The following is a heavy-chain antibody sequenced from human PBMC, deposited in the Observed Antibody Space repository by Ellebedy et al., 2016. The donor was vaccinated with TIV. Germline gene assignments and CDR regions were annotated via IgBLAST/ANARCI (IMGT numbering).Heavy chain of an antibody. Sequence: AASVKVSCKASGYTFTSYGISWVRRLPGQGLEWMGWISAYNGNTNYAQKLQGRVTMTTDTSTSTAYMELRSLRSDDTAVYYCARDYDFWSGYYGMDYWGQGTLVTVSS. CDR2: ISAYNGNT. CDR3: ARDYDFWSGYYGMDY. J-gene: IGHJ4*02. CDR1: GYTFTSYG. D-gene: IGHD3-3*01. V-gene: IGHV1-18*01.